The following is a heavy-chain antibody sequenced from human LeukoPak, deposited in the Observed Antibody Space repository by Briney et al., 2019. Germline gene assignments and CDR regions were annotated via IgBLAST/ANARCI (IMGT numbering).Heavy chain of an antibody. CDR1: GGTFSSYA. CDR2: IIPILGIA. Sequence: SVKVSCKASGGTFSSYAISWVRQAPGQGLEWMGRIIPILGIANYAQKFQGRVTITADKSTSTAYMELSSLRSEDTAVYYCARPGVVRYFDWLPLDYWGLGTLVTVSS. D-gene: IGHD3-9*01. J-gene: IGHJ4*02. CDR3: ARPGVVRYFDWLPLDY. V-gene: IGHV1-69*04.